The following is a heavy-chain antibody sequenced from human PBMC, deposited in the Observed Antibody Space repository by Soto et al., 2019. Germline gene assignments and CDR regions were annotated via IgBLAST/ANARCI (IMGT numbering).Heavy chain of an antibody. CDR3: AREVGAAAAGTDYYYYGMDV. Sequence: SETLSLTCTVSGGSISSSSYYWGWIRQPPGKGLEWIGSIYYSGSTYYNPPLKSRVTISVDTSKNQFSLKLSSVTAADTAVYYCAREVGAAAAGTDYYYYGMDVWGQGTTVTVSS. CDR2: IYYSGST. CDR1: GGSISSSSYY. D-gene: IGHD6-13*01. V-gene: IGHV4-39*02. J-gene: IGHJ6*02.